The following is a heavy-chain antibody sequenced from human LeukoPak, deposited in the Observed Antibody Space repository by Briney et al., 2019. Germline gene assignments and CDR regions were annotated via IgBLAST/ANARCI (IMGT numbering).Heavy chain of an antibody. J-gene: IGHJ3*01. D-gene: IGHD6-19*01. CDR1: EMSFSAYY. V-gene: IGHV4-34*01. Sequence: SETLSLTCAVSEMSFSAYYWNWIRQSPGKGLEWIGEINYGGSTKYTPSLEGRGTILIDTSKNQFSLKLTSVTAADTAVYYCARGFPPGSGSRGSHASDVWGQGTMVTVSS. CDR3: ARGFPPGSGSRGSHASDV. CDR2: INYGGST.